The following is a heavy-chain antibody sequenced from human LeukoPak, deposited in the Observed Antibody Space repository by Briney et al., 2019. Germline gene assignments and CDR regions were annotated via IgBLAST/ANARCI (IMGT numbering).Heavy chain of an antibody. V-gene: IGHV4-59*12. Sequence: SETLSLTCTVSGGSISSYYWSWIRQPPGKGLEWIGYIYYSGSTNYNPSLKSRVTISVDTSKNQFSLKLSSVTAADTAVYYCARVSGVDGSGPEEDYFGYWGQGTLVTVSS. CDR3: ARVSGVDGSGPEEDYFGY. D-gene: IGHD3-10*01. CDR2: IYYSGST. J-gene: IGHJ4*02. CDR1: GGSISSYY.